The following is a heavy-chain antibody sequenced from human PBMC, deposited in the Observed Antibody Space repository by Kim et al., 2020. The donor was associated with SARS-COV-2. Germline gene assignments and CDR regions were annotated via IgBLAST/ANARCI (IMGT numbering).Heavy chain of an antibody. J-gene: IGHJ4*02. CDR1: GYTFTSYG. D-gene: IGHD3-22*01. Sequence: ASVKVSCKASGYTFTSYGISWVRQAPGQGLEWMGWISAYNGNTNYAQKLQGRVTMTTDTSTSTAYMELRSLRSDDTAVYYCARADSAHYYDSSGYYSGWGQGTLVTVSS. V-gene: IGHV1-18*04. CDR3: ARADSAHYYDSSGYYSG. CDR2: ISAYNGNT.